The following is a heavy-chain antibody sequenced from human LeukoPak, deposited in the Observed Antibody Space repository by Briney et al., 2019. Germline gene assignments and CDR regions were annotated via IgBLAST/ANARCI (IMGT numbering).Heavy chain of an antibody. Sequence: ASVTVSCKASGYTFLSFDVNWVRQATGQGLEWMGWMNPNSGNTGYAQEFQGRVTMTRNTSINTAYMEVSGLTSEDTAVYYCARAPSPASYAMDVWGQGTTVTVSS. J-gene: IGHJ6*02. CDR1: GYTFLSFD. V-gene: IGHV1-8*01. CDR2: MNPNSGNT. CDR3: ARAPSPASYAMDV.